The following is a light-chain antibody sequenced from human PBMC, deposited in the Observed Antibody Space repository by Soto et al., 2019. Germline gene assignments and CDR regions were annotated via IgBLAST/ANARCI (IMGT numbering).Light chain of an antibody. J-gene: IGKJ4*01. V-gene: IGKV3-15*01. Sequence: EILMTQSPASLSVSPGEDATLSCRASQSVSTNLVWYQQKLGQSPRLLIYDASTRPTGIPARFGGMGSGTQFTLTITSLQSEDSAVYYCQQYHKWPPLTFGGGTKVEI. CDR2: DAS. CDR1: QSVSTN. CDR3: QQYHKWPPLT.